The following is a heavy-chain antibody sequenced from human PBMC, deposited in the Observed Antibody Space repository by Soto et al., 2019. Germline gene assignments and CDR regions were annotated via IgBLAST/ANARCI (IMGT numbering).Heavy chain of an antibody. J-gene: IGHJ5*02. CDR3: ARIYYSRETTNWFDP. CDR1: GFSLSNARMG. CDR2: IFSNDEK. V-gene: IGHV2-26*01. Sequence: SGPTLVNPTETLTLTCTVSGFSLSNARMGVSWIRQPPGKALEWLAHIFSNDEKSYSTSLKSRLTISKDTSKSQVVLTMTNMDPVDTATYYCARIYYSRETTNWFDPWGQGTLVTVSS. D-gene: IGHD3-10*01.